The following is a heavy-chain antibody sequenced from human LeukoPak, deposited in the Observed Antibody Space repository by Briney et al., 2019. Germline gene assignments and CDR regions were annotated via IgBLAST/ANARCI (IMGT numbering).Heavy chain of an antibody. CDR3: AKDVMITFGPVMAPPFDY. V-gene: IGHV3-23*01. D-gene: IGHD3-16*01. CDR1: GFTLSNYA. J-gene: IGHJ4*02. CDR2: ISSSGGST. Sequence: GGSLRLSCAVSGFTLSNYAMSWVRQAPGKGLEWVSGISSSGGSTYYPDSVKGRFTISRDNSKNTLFLLMNSLRAEDTAVYYCAKDVMITFGPVMAPPFDYWGRGTLVTVSS.